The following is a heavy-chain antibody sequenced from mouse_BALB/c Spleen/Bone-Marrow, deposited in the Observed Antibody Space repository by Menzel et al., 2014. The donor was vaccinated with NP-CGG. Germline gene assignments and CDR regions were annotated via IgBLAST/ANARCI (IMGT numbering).Heavy chain of an antibody. D-gene: IGHD4-1*02. Sequence: VQLQQSGPELVKPGASVKISCKASGYAFSSSWMNCVKQSPGQGLEWIGRIYPGDVETNYNGRFKGKATLTADKSSSTAYMQLSSLTSVDSAVCFCARFSTVYYFDYWGQGTPLTGSS. V-gene: IGHV1-82*01. CDR3: ARFSTVYYFDY. CDR1: GYAFSSSW. CDR2: IYPGDVET. J-gene: IGHJ2*01.